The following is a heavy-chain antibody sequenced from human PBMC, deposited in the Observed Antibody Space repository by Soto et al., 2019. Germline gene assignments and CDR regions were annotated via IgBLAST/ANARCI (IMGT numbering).Heavy chain of an antibody. Sequence: QVQLVESEGGVVQPGTSLRLSCAVSGFPFSTYGFHWVRQPPGKGLEWVAVIVSDGSAKYHADSVEGRFTISRDNSKDTLYLQMNSLRAEDTAVYYCARDDAFGNENGFDIWGQGTMVTVSS. V-gene: IGHV3-33*01. CDR1: GFPFSTYG. CDR2: IVSDGSAK. CDR3: ARDDAFGNENGFDI. D-gene: IGHD1-1*01. J-gene: IGHJ3*02.